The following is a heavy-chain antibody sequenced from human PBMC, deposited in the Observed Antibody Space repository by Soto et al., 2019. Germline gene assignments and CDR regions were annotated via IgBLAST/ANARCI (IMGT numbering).Heavy chain of an antibody. V-gene: IGHV4-31*03. CDR1: GGSISSGGYY. D-gene: IGHD2-21*02. Sequence: PSETLSLTCTVSGGSISSGGYYWSWIRQHPGKGLEWIGYIYYSGSTYYNPSLKSRVTISVDTSKNQFSLKLSSVTAADTAVYYCARHTSLTFCGGDCAPGYFQHWGQGTLVTVSS. CDR2: IYYSGST. CDR3: ARHTSLTFCGGDCAPGYFQH. J-gene: IGHJ1*01.